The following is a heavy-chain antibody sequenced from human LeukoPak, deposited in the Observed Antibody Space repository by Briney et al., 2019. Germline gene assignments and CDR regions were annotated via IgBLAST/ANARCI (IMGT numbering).Heavy chain of an antibody. J-gene: IGHJ5*02. CDR3: AMTRYYYGSGSYNH. CDR1: GGSFSGYY. Sequence: SETLSLTCAVYGGSFSGYYWSWIRQPPGKGLEWIGEINHSGSTNYNPSLKSRVTISVDTSKNQFSLKLSSVTAADTAVYYCAMTRYYYGSGSYNHWGQGTLVTVSS. V-gene: IGHV4-34*01. D-gene: IGHD3-10*01. CDR2: INHSGST.